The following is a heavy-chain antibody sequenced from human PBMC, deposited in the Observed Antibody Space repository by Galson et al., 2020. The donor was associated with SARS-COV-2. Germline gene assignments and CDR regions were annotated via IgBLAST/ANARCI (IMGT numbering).Heavy chain of an antibody. D-gene: IGHD3-22*01. CDR3: ARGTYYYDSSGYSVNDAFDI. Sequence: SETLSLTCTVSGGSVSSSSYYWSWIRQPPGKGLEWIGYIYYSGSTKYNPSLKSRVTISVDTSKNQCSLKLSSVTAADTAVYYCARGTYYYDSSGYSVNDAFDIWGQGTMVTVSS. CDR2: IYYSGST. V-gene: IGHV4-61*01. J-gene: IGHJ3*02. CDR1: GGSVSSSSYY.